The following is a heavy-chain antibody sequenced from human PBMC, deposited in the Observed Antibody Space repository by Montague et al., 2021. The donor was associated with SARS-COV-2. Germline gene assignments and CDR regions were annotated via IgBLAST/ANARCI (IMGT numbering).Heavy chain of an antibody. CDR3: ASSSYSSRWYYFDY. V-gene: IGHV4-39*01. D-gene: IGHD6-13*01. J-gene: IGHJ4*02. Sequence: SETLSLTCTVSGVSLSSSSFYWGGIRQPPGKGLEWIGSIYCSGSTYYNPSLKSRVSISVDTSKKQLSLRLSSVTAADTAVYYCASSSYSSRWYYFDYWSQGTLVAVSS. CDR1: GVSLSSSSFY. CDR2: IYCSGST.